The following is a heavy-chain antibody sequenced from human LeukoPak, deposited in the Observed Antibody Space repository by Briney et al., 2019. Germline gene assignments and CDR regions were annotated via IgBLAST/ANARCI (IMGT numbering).Heavy chain of an antibody. CDR1: GFTFSNYD. CDR2: IRYDETYK. Sequence: GGSLRLSCAASGFTFSNYDMHLVRQAPGKGLEWVAFIRYDETYKYHADSVKGRFTISRDKSKNTLYLQMNSLRAEDTAVYYCAKDLGDPGGDYWGQGTLVTVSS. J-gene: IGHJ4*02. D-gene: IGHD3-16*01. CDR3: AKDLGDPGGDY. V-gene: IGHV3-30*02.